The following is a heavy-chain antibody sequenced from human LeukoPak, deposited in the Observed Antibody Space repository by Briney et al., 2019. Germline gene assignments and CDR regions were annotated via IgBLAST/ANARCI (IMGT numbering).Heavy chain of an antibody. CDR1: GGSISSYY. CDR3: ARGSSSSVGEYFQH. CDR2: IYYSGST. D-gene: IGHD6-13*01. J-gene: IGHJ1*01. Sequence: PSETLSLTCTVSGGSISSYYWSWIRQPPGKGLEWIGYIYYSGSTNYNPSLKSRVTISVDTSKNQFSLKLSSVTAADTAVYYCARGSSSSVGEYFQHWGQGTLVTVSS. V-gene: IGHV4-59*01.